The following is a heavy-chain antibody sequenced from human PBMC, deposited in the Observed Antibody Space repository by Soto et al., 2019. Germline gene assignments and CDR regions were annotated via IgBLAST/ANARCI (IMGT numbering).Heavy chain of an antibody. J-gene: IGHJ5*02. CDR3: ARGQRDTSNLFKYVRFDP. V-gene: IGHV4-34*01. CDR1: GGSFSFYS. D-gene: IGHD2-2*01. CDR2: INHTGST. Sequence: LSLTSAVYGGSFSFYSWVWIRQPPVKGLEWIGEINHTGSTKYNPYLKSRVTISVDTSKNQFSLKVTSVTAADTAVYYCARGQRDTSNLFKYVRFDPWGQGTLVTVSS.